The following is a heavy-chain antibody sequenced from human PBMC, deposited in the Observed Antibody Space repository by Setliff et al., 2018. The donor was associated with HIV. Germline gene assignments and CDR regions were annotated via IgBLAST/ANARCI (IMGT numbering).Heavy chain of an antibody. Sequence: SETLSLTCTVSGGSISSGGYFWSWIRQPAGKGLEWIGRIYTSGSSNYNPSLKSRVTISVDTSKNQFSLRLSSVTAADTAVYYCARGQLWSPCYFDYWGQGTLVTVSS. J-gene: IGHJ4*02. V-gene: IGHV4-61*02. CDR1: GGSISSGGYF. D-gene: IGHD5-18*01. CDR3: ARGQLWSPCYFDY. CDR2: IYTSGSS.